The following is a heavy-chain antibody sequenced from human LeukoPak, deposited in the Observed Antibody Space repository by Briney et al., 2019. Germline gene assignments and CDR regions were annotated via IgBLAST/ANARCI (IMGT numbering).Heavy chain of an antibody. CDR2: INSDGSST. D-gene: IGHD5-12*01. CDR3: ARDRDGYSGYGHFDY. Sequence: GGSLSLSCAASGFTFSSYWMHWVRHAPGKGLVWVSRINSDGSSTSYADSVKGRFTISRDNAKNTLYLQMNSLRAEDTAVYYCARDRDGYSGYGHFDYWGQGTLVTVSS. V-gene: IGHV3-74*01. J-gene: IGHJ4*02. CDR1: GFTFSSYW.